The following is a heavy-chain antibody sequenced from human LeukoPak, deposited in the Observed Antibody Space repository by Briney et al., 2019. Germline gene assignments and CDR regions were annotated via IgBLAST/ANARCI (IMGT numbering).Heavy chain of an antibody. CDR2: IDPSGAYT. CDR3: ARLGWQVEPFDY. CDR1: GYSLTSYW. J-gene: IGHJ4*02. D-gene: IGHD5-24*01. V-gene: IGHV5-10-1*01. Sequence: GESLRISCTGSGYSLTSYWISWVRQMPGKGLERSGRIDPSGAYTTYSPAFQGHVTISAAKSISTAYLHCSSLMASDTAMYYWARLGWQVEPFDYWGEGPVVAVSS.